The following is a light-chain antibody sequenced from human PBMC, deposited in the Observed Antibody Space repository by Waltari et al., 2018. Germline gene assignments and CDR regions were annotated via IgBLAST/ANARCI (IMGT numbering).Light chain of an antibody. Sequence: QSALTQPASVSGSPGQSITISCTGTSSDVGGYNFVSWYQQNPGKAPTRIIYEVYNRAPGVSNRFSGYRSGNKATLVCLISDYYCSSYTSRGTLVFGGGTKLTVL. V-gene: IGLV2-14*01. CDR2: EVY. CDR1: SSDVGGYNF. CDR3: SSYTSRGTLV. J-gene: IGLJ2*01.